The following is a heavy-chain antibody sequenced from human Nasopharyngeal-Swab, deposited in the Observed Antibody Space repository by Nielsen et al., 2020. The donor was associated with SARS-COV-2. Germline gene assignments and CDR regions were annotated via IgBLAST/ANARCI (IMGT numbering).Heavy chain of an antibody. D-gene: IGHD3-9*01. CDR1: GYTLTELS. CDR2: ISAYNGNT. V-gene: IGHV1-18*01. J-gene: IGHJ4*02. Sequence: ASVKVSCKVSGYTLTELSMHWVRQAPGQGLEWMGWISAYNGNTNYAQKLQGRVTMTTDTSTSTAYMELRSLRSDDTAVYYRARVGYDILTGYPPDDFDYWGQGTLVTVSS. CDR3: ARVGYDILTGYPPDDFDY.